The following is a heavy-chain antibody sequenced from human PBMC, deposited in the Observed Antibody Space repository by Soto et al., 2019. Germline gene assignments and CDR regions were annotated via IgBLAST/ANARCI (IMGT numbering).Heavy chain of an antibody. J-gene: IGHJ4*02. CDR3: ARRLSANGLLDY. CDR1: GFSLSTSGGV. V-gene: IGHV2-5*02. D-gene: IGHD3-16*02. CDR2: IYWDDDK. Sequence: QITLTESGPTLVKPTQTLTLTCTFSGFSLSTSGGVVVWIRQPPGKALEWIAIIYWDDDKRYSPSLKSRLTINKDTSKNQVVLKIDNMDPVYTATYYCARRLSANGLLDYWGQGTLVTVSS.